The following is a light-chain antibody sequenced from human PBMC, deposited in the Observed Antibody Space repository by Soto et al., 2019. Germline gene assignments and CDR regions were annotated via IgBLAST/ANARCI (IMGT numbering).Light chain of an antibody. CDR3: QQRSNWPPYT. CDR2: DAS. J-gene: IGKJ2*01. CDR1: QSVSSH. V-gene: IGKV3-11*01. Sequence: EIVLTQSPATLSLSPGERATLSCRASQSVSSHLAWYQQKPGQAPRLLIYDASNMATGIPARFSGSGSGTDFTLTISSLEPEDFAVYYCQQRSNWPPYTFGQGTKLDIK.